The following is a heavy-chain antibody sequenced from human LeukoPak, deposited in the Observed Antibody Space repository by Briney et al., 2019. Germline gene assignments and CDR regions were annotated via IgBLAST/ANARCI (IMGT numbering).Heavy chain of an antibody. CDR3: ARDNPYGSGTDY. CDR2: INHSGST. CDR1: GGSFSGYY. V-gene: IGHV4-34*01. J-gene: IGHJ4*02. Sequence: PSETLSLTCAVYGGSFSGYYWSWIRQPPGKGLEWIGEINHSGSTNYNPSLKSRVTISVDTSKSQFSLKVNSVTAADTAVYYCARDNPYGSGTDYWGQGTLVTVSS. D-gene: IGHD3-10*01.